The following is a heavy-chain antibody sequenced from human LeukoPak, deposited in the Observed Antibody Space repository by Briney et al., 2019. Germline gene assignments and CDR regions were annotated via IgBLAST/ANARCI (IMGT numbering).Heavy chain of an antibody. Sequence: ASVKVSCKASGYTFTTYGISWMRQAPGQGLEWMGWISGYNGNTNYAQNLQGRVTMTTDTSTSTAYMELRSLRSDDTAVYYCAGVGISGCCSTDYWGQGTLVTVPS. CDR2: ISGYNGNT. J-gene: IGHJ4*02. D-gene: IGHD2-15*01. V-gene: IGHV1-18*01. CDR3: AGVGISGCCSTDY. CDR1: GYTFTTYG.